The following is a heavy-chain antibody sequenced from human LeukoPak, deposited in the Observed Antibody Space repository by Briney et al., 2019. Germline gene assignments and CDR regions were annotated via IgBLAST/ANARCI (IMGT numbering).Heavy chain of an antibody. CDR1: GFTFDDYA. CDR2: ISWDGGST. V-gene: IGHV3-43D*03. Sequence: GGSLRLSCAASGFTFDDYAMHLVRQAPGKGLEWVPLISWDGGSTYYADSVKGRFTISRDNSKNSLYLQMNSLRAEDTAVYYCAKDHAPYYYYMDVWGKGTTVTISS. J-gene: IGHJ6*03. D-gene: IGHD2-2*01. CDR3: AKDHAPYYYYMDV.